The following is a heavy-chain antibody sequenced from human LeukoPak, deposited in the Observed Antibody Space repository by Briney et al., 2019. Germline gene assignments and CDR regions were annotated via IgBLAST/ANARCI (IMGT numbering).Heavy chain of an antibody. CDR1: GFTFSSYW. CDR3: AKGGARLHSYYFDY. J-gene: IGHJ4*02. D-gene: IGHD1-26*01. Sequence: GGSLRLSCAASGFTFSSYWMSWVRQAPGKGLEWVANIKQDGREKYYVDSVKGRFTISRDNAKNTLYLQMNSLRAEDTAVFYCAKGGARLHSYYFDYWGQGTLVTVSS. CDR2: IKQDGREK. V-gene: IGHV3-7*01.